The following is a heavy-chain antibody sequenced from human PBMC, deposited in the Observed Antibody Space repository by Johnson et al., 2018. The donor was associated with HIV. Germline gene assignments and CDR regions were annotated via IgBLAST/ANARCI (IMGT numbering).Heavy chain of an antibody. CDR2: ISYDGNNK. V-gene: IGHV3-30*04. Sequence: QVQLVESGGGVVRPGGSLRLSCAASGFTFRNYAMHWVRQAPGKGLEWVAVISYDGNNKYYADSVKGRFTISRDNSKNTLYLQMNSLRAEDTAVYYCAKGIAAAGTGAFDIWGQGTMVTVSS. CDR3: AKGIAAAGTGAFDI. J-gene: IGHJ3*02. CDR1: GFTFRNYA. D-gene: IGHD6-13*01.